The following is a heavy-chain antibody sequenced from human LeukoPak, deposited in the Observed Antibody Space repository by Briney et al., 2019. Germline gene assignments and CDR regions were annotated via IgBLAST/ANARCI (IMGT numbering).Heavy chain of an antibody. CDR3: ATGGRAAAGVYYYYMDV. CDR1: GGTFSSYA. Sequence: SVKVSCKASGGTFSSYAISWVRQAPGQGLEWMGGIIPIFGTANYAQKFQGRVTITADESTSTAYMELSSLRSEDTAVYYCATGGRAAAGVYYYYMDVWGKGTTVTVSS. J-gene: IGHJ6*03. V-gene: IGHV1-69*13. D-gene: IGHD6-13*01. CDR2: IIPIFGTA.